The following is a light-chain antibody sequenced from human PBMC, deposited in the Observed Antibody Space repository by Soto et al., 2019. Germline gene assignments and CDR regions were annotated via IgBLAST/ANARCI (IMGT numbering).Light chain of an antibody. V-gene: IGKV1-39*01. CDR1: QSIGPY. CDR2: VAS. Sequence: DIQMTQSPSSLSASVGDRVTITYRASQSIGPYLSWYQEKPGTPPRLLIYVASSLESGVPSRFSGSASGTDFTLTISSLQPEDFATYYCQQSHSSPLTFGQGTKVDIK. J-gene: IGKJ1*01. CDR3: QQSHSSPLT.